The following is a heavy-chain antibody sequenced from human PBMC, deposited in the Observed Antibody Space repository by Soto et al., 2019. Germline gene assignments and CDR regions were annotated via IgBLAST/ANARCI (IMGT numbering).Heavy chain of an antibody. CDR3: ARGEFSYYYGMDV. CDR1: GFTFSSYS. V-gene: IGHV3-48*04. CDR2: ISTTSSSI. J-gene: IGHJ6*02. Sequence: GGSLRLSCAASGFTFSSYSMNWVRQAPGKGLEWISYISTTSSSIYYADSVKGRFTISRDSAKNSLYLQMNSLRAEDTAVYYCARGEFSYYYGMDVWGQGTTVTVSS. D-gene: IGHD3-16*01.